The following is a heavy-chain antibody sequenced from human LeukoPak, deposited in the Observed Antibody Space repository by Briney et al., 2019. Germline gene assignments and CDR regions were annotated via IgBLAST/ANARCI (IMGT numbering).Heavy chain of an antibody. CDR1: GDSISSHY. CDR2: IYNSGST. CDR3: ARGHYYDSSGDY. V-gene: IGHV4-59*11. D-gene: IGHD3-22*01. J-gene: IGHJ4*02. Sequence: PSETLSLTCTVSGDSISSHYWSWLRQPPGKGLEGIGYIYNSGSTNYNPSLKSRVTISVDTSKNQFSLNLSSVTAADTAVYYCARGHYYDSSGDYWGQGTLVTVSS.